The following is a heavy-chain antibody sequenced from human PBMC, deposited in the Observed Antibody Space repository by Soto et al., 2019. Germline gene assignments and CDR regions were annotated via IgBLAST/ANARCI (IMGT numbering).Heavy chain of an antibody. V-gene: IGHV1-24*01. CDR2: FDPEDGET. CDR3: ATGWLRRGYYYYGMDI. D-gene: IGHD5-12*01. J-gene: IGHJ6*02. CDR1: GYTLTELS. Sequence: ASVKVXCKVSGYTLTELSMHWLRQAPGKGREWMGGFDPEDGETIYAQKFQGRVTMTEDTSTDTAYMELSSLRSEDTAVYYCATGWLRRGYYYYGMDIWGQGTTVTGSS.